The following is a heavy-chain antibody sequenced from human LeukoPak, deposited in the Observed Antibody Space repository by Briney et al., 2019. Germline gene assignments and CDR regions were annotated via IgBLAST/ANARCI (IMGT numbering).Heavy chain of an antibody. Sequence: SETLSLTCAVYGGSFSGYYWSWIRQPPGKGLEWIGEINHSGSTNYNPSLKSRVTISVDTSKNQFSLKLSSVTAADTAVYYCARYSYGDYWGQGTLVTVSS. CDR3: ARYSYGDY. J-gene: IGHJ4*02. V-gene: IGHV4-34*01. CDR1: GGSFSGYY. D-gene: IGHD5-18*01. CDR2: INHSGST.